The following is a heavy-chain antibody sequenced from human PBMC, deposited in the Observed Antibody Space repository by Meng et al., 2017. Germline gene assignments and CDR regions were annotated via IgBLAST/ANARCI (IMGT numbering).Heavy chain of an antibody. Sequence: GESLKISCAASGFTFSSYWMSWVRQAPGKGLEWVANIKQDGSEKYYVDSVKGRFTISRDNSKNSLYLQMNGLRAEDTAVYYCARVPGYLERPVYWFDPSGQGTLVTVAS. D-gene: IGHD1-1*01. V-gene: IGHV3-7*01. CDR3: ARVPGYLERPVYWFDP. CDR1: GFTFSSYW. J-gene: IGHJ5*01. CDR2: IKQDGSEK.